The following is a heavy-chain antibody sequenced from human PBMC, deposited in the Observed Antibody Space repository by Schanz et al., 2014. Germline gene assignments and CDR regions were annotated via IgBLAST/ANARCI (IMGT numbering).Heavy chain of an antibody. CDR3: AKGRGSWGYFFDY. V-gene: IGHV3-23*04. CDR1: GFTFSSYA. D-gene: IGHD6-13*01. J-gene: IGHJ4*02. CDR2: LSGGSSYI. Sequence: LQLVESGGGLVQPGGSLRLSCAASGFTFSSYAMSWVRQAPGKGLEWVSSLSGGSSYIFYADSVKGRFTISRDNSKNTLYLQMNSLRAEDTAVYYCAKGRGSWGYFFDYWGQGTLVTVSS.